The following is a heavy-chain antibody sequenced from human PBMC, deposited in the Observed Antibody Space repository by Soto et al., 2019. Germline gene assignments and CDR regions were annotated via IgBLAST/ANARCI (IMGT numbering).Heavy chain of an antibody. Sequence: EVQLVESGGGLVKPGGSLRLSCAASGFTFSSYSMNWVRQAPGKGLEWVSSISSSSSYIYYADSVKGRFTISRDNAKNSLYLQMNSLRAEDTAVYYCARDDYGDYTMAYWGQGTLVTVSS. CDR2: ISSSSSYI. CDR3: ARDDYGDYTMAY. V-gene: IGHV3-21*01. D-gene: IGHD4-17*01. J-gene: IGHJ4*02. CDR1: GFTFSSYS.